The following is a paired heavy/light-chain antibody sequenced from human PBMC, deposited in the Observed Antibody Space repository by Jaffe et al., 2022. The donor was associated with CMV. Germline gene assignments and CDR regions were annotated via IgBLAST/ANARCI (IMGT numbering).Heavy chain of an antibody. D-gene: IGHD3-9*01. Sequence: EVQLLESGGGLVQPGGSLRLSCAASGFTFSSYAMSWVRQAPGKGLEWVSAISGSGGSTYYADSVKGRFTISRDNSKNTLYLQMNSLRAEDTAVYYCAKDLAELRYFDEPSYFQHWGQGTLVTVSS. CDR3: AKDLAELRYFDEPSYFQH. J-gene: IGHJ1*01. V-gene: IGHV3-23*01. CDR1: GFTFSSYA. CDR2: ISGSGGST.
Light chain of an antibody. CDR1: SLRSYY. CDR3: NSRDSSGNLWV. CDR2: GKN. Sequence: SSELTQDPAVSVALGQTVRITCQGDSLRSYYASWYQQKPGQAPVLVIYGKNNRPSGIPDRFSGSSSGNTASLTITGAQAEDEADYYCNSRDSSGNLWVFGGGTKLTVL. V-gene: IGLV3-19*01. J-gene: IGLJ3*02.